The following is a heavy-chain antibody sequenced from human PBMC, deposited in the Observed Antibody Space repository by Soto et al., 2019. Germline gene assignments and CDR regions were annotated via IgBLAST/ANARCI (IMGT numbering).Heavy chain of an antibody. CDR1: GESFSGYY. CDR2: INHSGSM. V-gene: IGHV4-34*01. J-gene: IGHJ6*02. Sequence: SETLSLTCAVYGESFSGYYWSWIRQPPGKGLEWIGEINHSGSMNYNPSLKSRVTMSVDTSKNQFSLNLNSVTAADTAVYYCARWPRYGSGSYYYYYSGLDVWGQGATVTVS. D-gene: IGHD3-10*01. CDR3: ARWPRYGSGSYYYYYSGLDV.